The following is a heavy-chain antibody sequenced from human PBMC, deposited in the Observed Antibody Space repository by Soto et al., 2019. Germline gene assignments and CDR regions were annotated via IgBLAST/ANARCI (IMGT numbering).Heavy chain of an antibody. CDR1: GYTFTSYG. CDR2: ITANNVNT. CDR3: ARDMGGYYFEPNDY. J-gene: IGHJ4*02. V-gene: IGHV1-18*01. Sequence: ASVKVSCKXSGYTFTSYGISWVRQAPGQGLEWMGWITANNVNTNYAQKFQGRVTMTTDTSTATAYMELRSLRSDDTAVYYCARDMGGYYFEPNDYWGQGTLVTVSS. D-gene: IGHD3-22*01.